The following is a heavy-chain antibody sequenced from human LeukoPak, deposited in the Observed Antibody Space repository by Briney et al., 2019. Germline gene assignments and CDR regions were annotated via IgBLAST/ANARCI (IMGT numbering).Heavy chain of an antibody. Sequence: KPGGSLRLSCAASGFTFSDYYMNWIRQVPGKGLEWVSYISSSGSTISYADSVKGRFTVSRDNAKNSLYLQMSSLRAEDTAVYYCARSILPAANAIDYWGQGTLVTVSS. D-gene: IGHD2-2*01. CDR3: ARSILPAANAIDY. CDR1: GFTFSDYY. J-gene: IGHJ4*02. V-gene: IGHV3-11*04. CDR2: ISSSGSTI.